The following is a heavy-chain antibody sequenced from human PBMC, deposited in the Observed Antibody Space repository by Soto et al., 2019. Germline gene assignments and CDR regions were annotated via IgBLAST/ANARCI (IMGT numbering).Heavy chain of an antibody. CDR3: ARKGAVAGLVDY. CDR2: IWYDGSNK. V-gene: IGHV3-33*01. CDR1: GFTFSSYG. J-gene: IGHJ4*02. D-gene: IGHD6-19*01. Sequence: GGSLRLSCAASGFTFSSYGMHWVRQAPGKGLEWVAVIWYDGSNKYYADSVKGRFTISRDNSKNTLYLQMNSLRAEGTAVYYCARKGAVAGLVDYWGQGTLVTVSS.